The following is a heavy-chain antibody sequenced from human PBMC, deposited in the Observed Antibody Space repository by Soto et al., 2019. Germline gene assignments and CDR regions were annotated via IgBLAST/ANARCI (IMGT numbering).Heavy chain of an antibody. CDR2: ISAYNGNT. J-gene: IGHJ5*02. Sequence: QVQLVQSGAEVKKPGASVKVSCKASGYTFTSYGISWVRQAPGQGLEWMGWISAYNGNTNYAQKLQGRVTMTTETSTSTAYMELRSLRSDDTAVYYCARDKNIYHGITGTTGWFDPWGQGTLVTVSS. V-gene: IGHV1-18*01. CDR1: GYTFTSYG. CDR3: ARDKNIYHGITGTTGWFDP. D-gene: IGHD1-7*01.